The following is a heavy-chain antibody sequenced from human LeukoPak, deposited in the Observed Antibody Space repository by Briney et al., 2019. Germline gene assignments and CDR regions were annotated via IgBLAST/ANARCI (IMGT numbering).Heavy chain of an antibody. V-gene: IGHV3-13*01. Sequence: GGSLRLSCVASGFTFSSSDMHWVRHATGKGLEWVSAIGTTGDTYYPGSVKGRFTISRGNARNSLYLQMNSLRVGDTAVYYCAKDRTEDGDYTGLDVWGQGTTVTVSS. CDR2: IGTTGDT. D-gene: IGHD4-17*01. CDR1: GFTFSSSD. CDR3: AKDRTEDGDYTGLDV. J-gene: IGHJ6*02.